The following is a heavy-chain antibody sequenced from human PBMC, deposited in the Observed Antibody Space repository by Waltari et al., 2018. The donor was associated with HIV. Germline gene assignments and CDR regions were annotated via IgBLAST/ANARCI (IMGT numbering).Heavy chain of an antibody. V-gene: IGHV3-48*04. CDR3: VKSVDYFRFDV. CDR1: AVTFKTPG. J-gene: IGHJ4*02. D-gene: IGHD4-17*01. Sequence: VERVASGGGLVHPRGSLRRPRVGYAVTFKTPGLNWVRQAPGKGLEWVSFVAGTPGHAYYADSVKGRFTISRDNAQNSAFLQMNSLRVEDTAIYYCVKSVDYFRFDVWDQGTLVTVSS. CDR2: VAGTPGHA.